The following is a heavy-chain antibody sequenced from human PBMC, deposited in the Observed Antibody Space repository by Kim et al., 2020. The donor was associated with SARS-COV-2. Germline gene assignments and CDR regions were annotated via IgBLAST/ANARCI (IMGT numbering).Heavy chain of an antibody. J-gene: IGHJ6*02. D-gene: IGHD6-13*01. CDR3: ARDGRGPYSSSWYVLDYYYYGMDV. CDR1: GGSISSGSYY. Sequence: SETLSLTCTVSGGSISSGSYYWSWIRQPAGKGLEWIGRIYTSGSTNYNPSLKSRVTISVDTSKNQFSLKLSSVTAADTAVYYCARDGRGPYSSSWYVLDYYYYGMDVWGQGTTVTVSS. CDR2: IYTSGST. V-gene: IGHV4-61*02.